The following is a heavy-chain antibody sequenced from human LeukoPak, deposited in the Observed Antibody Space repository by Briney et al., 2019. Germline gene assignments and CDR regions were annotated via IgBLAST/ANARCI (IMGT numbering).Heavy chain of an antibody. CDR2: IYHSGST. CDR3: ARTPEYNWNYGAFDI. D-gene: IGHD1-7*01. CDR1: GGSISSGGYY. Sequence: PSETLSLTCTVSGGSISSGGYYWSWIRQPPGKGLEWIGYIYHSGSTYYNPSLKSRVTISVDTSKNQFSLKLSSVTAADTAVYYCARTPEYNWNYGAFDIWGQGTMVTVSS. V-gene: IGHV4-61*08. J-gene: IGHJ3*02.